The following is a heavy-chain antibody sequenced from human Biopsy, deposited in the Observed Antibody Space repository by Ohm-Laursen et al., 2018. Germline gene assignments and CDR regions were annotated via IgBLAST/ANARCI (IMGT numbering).Heavy chain of an antibody. J-gene: IGHJ4*02. Sequence: SLRLSCAASGFHFSDYYMCWIRQAPGQGLEWVSYIASSGGTTYYVDSVKGRFTISRDNAEKSLYLQMNSLRAEDTAVYYCARDTPETYDYDNDDNSPFPRRYIDYWGQGTLVTVSS. CDR1: GFHFSDYY. D-gene: IGHD3-22*01. CDR3: ARDTPETYDYDNDDNSPFPRRYIDY. V-gene: IGHV3-11*01. CDR2: IASSGGTT.